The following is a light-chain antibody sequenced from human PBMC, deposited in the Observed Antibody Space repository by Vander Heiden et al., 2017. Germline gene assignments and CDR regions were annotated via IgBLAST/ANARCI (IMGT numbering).Light chain of an antibody. CDR1: QSIGTW. J-gene: IGKJ1*01. V-gene: IGKV1-5*03. CDR2: KAS. Sequence: DIQMTQSPSTLPASVGDKVTITCRASQSIGTWLAWYQQKPGKAPKVLIYKASTLKSGVPSRFSGSGSGTEFTLTISSLQPDDFATYYCQQFAPYFWTFGQGTKVEI. CDR3: QQFAPYFWT.